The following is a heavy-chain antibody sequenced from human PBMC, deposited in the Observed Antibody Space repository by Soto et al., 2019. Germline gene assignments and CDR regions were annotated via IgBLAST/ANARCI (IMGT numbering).Heavy chain of an antibody. V-gene: IGHV4-31*03. Sequence: SETLSLTCTVSGGSISSGGYYWSWIRQHPGKGLEWIGYIYYSGSTYYNPSLKSRVTISVDTSKNQFSLKLSSVTAADTAVYYCARDLGVPAANNWFDPWGQGTLVTVS. CDR3: ARDLGVPAANNWFDP. J-gene: IGHJ5*02. CDR1: GGSISSGGYY. CDR2: IYYSGST. D-gene: IGHD2-2*01.